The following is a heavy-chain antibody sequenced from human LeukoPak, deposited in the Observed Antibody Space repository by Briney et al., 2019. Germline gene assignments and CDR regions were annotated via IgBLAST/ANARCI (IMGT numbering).Heavy chain of an antibody. D-gene: IGHD2-2*01. Sequence: SETLSLTCDVSGGSISSGDYSWNWIRQPPGKGLEWIGNIYRSGTTYYNPSLKSRVTISLDRSKNQFSLKLSSVTAADTAVSHCARGDQGIAYWGEGTLVTVSS. J-gene: IGHJ4*02. CDR3: ARGDQGIAY. V-gene: IGHV4-30-2*01. CDR1: GGSISSGDYS. CDR2: IYRSGTT.